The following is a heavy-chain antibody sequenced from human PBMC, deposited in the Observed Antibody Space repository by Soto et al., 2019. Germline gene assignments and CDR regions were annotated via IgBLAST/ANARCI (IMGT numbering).Heavy chain of an antibody. D-gene: IGHD2-15*01. CDR1: GFTFTNYG. J-gene: IGHJ4*02. Sequence: QVQLVESGGGVVQPGRSLRLSCSGSGFTFTNYGLHWVRQAPGKGLEWVAAISYDGSNEYYADSVNGRFTISRDYSKKMLYLQMDSLRPEDTAVYYCAKDGAPRYCTRSSCHPAGAYWGQGTLVTVSS. CDR2: ISYDGSNE. CDR3: AKDGAPRYCTRSSCHPAGAY. V-gene: IGHV3-30*18.